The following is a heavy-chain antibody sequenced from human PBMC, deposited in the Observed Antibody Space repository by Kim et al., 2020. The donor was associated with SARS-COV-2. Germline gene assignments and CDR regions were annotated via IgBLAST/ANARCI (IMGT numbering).Heavy chain of an antibody. CDR2: I. V-gene: IGHV3-48*03. D-gene: IGHD5-12*01. Sequence: INYADSVKGRFTISRDNAKNSLYLQMNSLRAEDTAVYYCASGYDSRWFDPWGQGTLVTVSS. CDR3: ASGYDSRWFDP. J-gene: IGHJ5*02.